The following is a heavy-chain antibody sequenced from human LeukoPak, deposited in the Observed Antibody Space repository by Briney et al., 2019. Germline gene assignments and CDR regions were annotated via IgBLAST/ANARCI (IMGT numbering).Heavy chain of an antibody. CDR1: GYTFTSYY. D-gene: IGHD1-14*01. CDR3: ARGSSPGYFDY. V-gene: IGHV1-46*01. CDR2: INPSGGST. Sequence: ASVKVSCKASGYTFTSYYMHWVRQAPGQGLEWMGIINPSGGSTSYAQKFQGGVTMTRDMSTSTVYMELSSLRSEDTAVYYCARGSSPGYFDYWGQGTLVTVSS. J-gene: IGHJ4*02.